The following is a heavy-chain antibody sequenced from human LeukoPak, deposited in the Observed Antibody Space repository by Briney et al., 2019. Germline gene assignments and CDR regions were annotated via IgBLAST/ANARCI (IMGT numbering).Heavy chain of an antibody. CDR2: INWNGGST. J-gene: IGHJ6*03. CDR3: ARNKGHYYGSGSYYYYYYMDV. Sequence: GGSLRLSCAASGFTFDDYGMSWVRQAPGKGLQWVSGINWNGGSTGYADSVKGRFTISRDNAKNSLYLQMSSLRAEDTALYYCARNKGHYYGSGSYYYYYYMDVWGKGTTVTVSS. CDR1: GFTFDDYG. V-gene: IGHV3-20*04. D-gene: IGHD3-10*01.